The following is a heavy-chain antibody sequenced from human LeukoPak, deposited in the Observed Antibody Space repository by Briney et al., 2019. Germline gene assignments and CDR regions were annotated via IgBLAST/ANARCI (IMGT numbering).Heavy chain of an antibody. CDR3: AREARSSEYYYDSSGYFHYYYYMDV. D-gene: IGHD3-22*01. CDR1: GFTFSSYS. CDR2: ISSSSSYI. Sequence: GGSLRLSCAASGFTFSSYSMNWVRQAPGKGLEWVSSISSSSSYIYYADSVKGRFTISRDNAKNSLYLQMNSLRAEDTALYYCAREARSSEYYYDSSGYFHYYYYMDVWGKGTTVTVSS. V-gene: IGHV3-21*04. J-gene: IGHJ6*03.